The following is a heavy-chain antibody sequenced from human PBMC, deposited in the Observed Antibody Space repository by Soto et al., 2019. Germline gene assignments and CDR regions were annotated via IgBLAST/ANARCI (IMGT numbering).Heavy chain of an antibody. D-gene: IGHD2-15*01. CDR3: ARYGAGYCSGGSCYSDY. V-gene: IGHV3-48*02. J-gene: IGHJ4*02. CDR2: ISSSSSTI. Sequence: EVQLVESGGGLVQPGGSLRLSCAASGFTFSSYSMNWVRQAPGKGLEWVSYISSSSSTIYYADSVKGRFTISRDNAKNSLYLQMNSLRDEDTAVYYCARYGAGYCSGGSCYSDYWGQGTLVTVSS. CDR1: GFTFSSYS.